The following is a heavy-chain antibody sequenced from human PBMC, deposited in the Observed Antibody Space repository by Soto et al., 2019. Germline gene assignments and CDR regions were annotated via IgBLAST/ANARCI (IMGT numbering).Heavy chain of an antibody. Sequence: PGESLKISCKGSGYSFTSYWISWVRQMPGKGLEWMGRIDPSDSYTNYSPSFQGHVTISADKSISTAYLQWSGLKASDTAMYYCARWTTVAWAYYGMDVWGQGTKVTVSS. J-gene: IGHJ6*02. D-gene: IGHD4-4*01. CDR3: ARWTTVAWAYYGMDV. CDR1: GYSFTSYW. CDR2: IDPSDSYT. V-gene: IGHV5-10-1*01.